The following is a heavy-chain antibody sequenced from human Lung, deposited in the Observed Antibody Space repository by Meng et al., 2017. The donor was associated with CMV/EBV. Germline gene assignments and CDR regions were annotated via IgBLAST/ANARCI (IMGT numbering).Heavy chain of an antibody. Sequence: QVHLPVSGPGLVKPSGTLALTCAVSGDSISSSNWWSWVRQPPGKGLEWIGEIYHSGSTNYNPSLKSRVTISVDKSKNQFSLKLSSVTAADTAVYYCASFPPPGKQWLVTDYWGQGTLVTVSS. J-gene: IGHJ4*02. CDR2: IYHSGST. D-gene: IGHD6-19*01. V-gene: IGHV4-4*02. CDR3: ASFPPPGKQWLVTDY. CDR1: GDSISSSNW.